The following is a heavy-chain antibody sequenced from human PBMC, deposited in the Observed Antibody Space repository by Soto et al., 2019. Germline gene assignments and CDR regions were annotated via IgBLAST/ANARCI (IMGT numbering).Heavy chain of an antibody. CDR1: GGTFSSYA. Sequence: GASVKVSCKASGGTFSSYAISWVRQAPGQGLEWMGGIIPIFGTANYAQKFQGRVTITADESTSTAYMELSSLRPEDTAVYYCARTSSSSNYYYYGMDVWGQGTTVTVSS. J-gene: IGHJ6*02. V-gene: IGHV1-69*13. CDR3: ARTSSSSNYYYYGMDV. CDR2: IIPIFGTA. D-gene: IGHD6-6*01.